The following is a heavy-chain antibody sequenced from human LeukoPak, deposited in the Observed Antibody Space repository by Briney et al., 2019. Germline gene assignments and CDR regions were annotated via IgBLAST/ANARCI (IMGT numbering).Heavy chain of an antibody. CDR2: ISNGGNTI. J-gene: IGHJ4*02. D-gene: IGHD6-25*01. Sequence: PGGSLRLSCAASGFTFTGFQMNWVRQAPGKGLEWVSYISNGGNTIYYADSVKGRFTISRDNAKNSLYLHMNSLRAEDTAFYYCAREIGSHFDYWGQGTLVTVSS. CDR1: GFTFTGFQ. CDR3: AREIGSHFDY. V-gene: IGHV3-48*03.